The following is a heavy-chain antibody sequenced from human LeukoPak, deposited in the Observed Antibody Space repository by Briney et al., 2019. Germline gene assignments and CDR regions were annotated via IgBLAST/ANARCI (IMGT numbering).Heavy chain of an antibody. CDR2: ISGSGGST. J-gene: IGHJ3*02. V-gene: IGHV3-23*01. D-gene: IGHD1-26*01. Sequence: GGSLRLSCAASGFTLSSYAMSWVRQAPGKGLEWVSAISGSGGSTYYADSVKGRFTISRDNSKNTLYLQMNSLGAEDTAVYYCAKASSRSSQFGAFDIWGQGTMVTVSS. CDR1: GFTLSSYA. CDR3: AKASSRSSQFGAFDI.